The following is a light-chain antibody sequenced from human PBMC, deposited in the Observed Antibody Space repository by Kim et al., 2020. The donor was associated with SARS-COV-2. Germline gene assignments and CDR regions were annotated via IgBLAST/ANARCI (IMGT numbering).Light chain of an antibody. V-gene: IGLV3-21*04. CDR3: QVWDVGPLF. J-gene: IGLJ2*01. CDR1: NIGSKG. CDR2: YDS. Sequence: SYELTQPPSVSVAPGQTARITCGGNNIGSKGVHWCQQKPGQAPVLVIFYDSDRPSGIPERFSGSKSGNTATLTINGAEAGDEADYSCQVWDVGPLFFGGG.